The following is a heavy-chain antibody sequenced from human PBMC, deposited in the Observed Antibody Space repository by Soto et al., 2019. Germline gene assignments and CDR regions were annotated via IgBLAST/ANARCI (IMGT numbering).Heavy chain of an antibody. CDR1: GFTFSSYS. D-gene: IGHD3-9*01. J-gene: IGHJ4*02. CDR2: ISSNGANI. CDR3: ARGDDILTGTLDY. Sequence: EVQLVESGGGLVQPGGSLRLSCAASGFTFSSYSMNWVRQAPGKGLEWVSYISSNGANIYYADSVKDRFTISRDNAKNSLYLQMNSLRDEDTAVYYCARGDDILTGTLDYLGQGTLVTV. V-gene: IGHV3-48*02.